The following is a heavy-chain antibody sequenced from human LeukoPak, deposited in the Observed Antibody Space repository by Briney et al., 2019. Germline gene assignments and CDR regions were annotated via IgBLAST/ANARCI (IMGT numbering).Heavy chain of an antibody. CDR1: GFTFSNAW. D-gene: IGHD4-11*01. V-gene: IGHV3-15*01. J-gene: IGHJ6*03. CDR2: IKSKTDGGTT. CDR3: TTYKMTTATADYYYYYYMDV. Sequence: GGSLRLSCAASGFTFSNAWMSWVRQAPGKGPEWVGRIKSKTDGGTTDYAAPVKGRFTISRDDSKNTLYLQMNSLKTEDTAVYYCTTYKMTTATADYYYYYYMDVWGKGTTVTVSS.